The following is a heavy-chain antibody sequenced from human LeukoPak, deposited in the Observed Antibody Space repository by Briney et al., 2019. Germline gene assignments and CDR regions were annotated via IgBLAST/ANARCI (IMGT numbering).Heavy chain of an antibody. CDR1: GYIYTSYW. D-gene: IGHD1-7*01. CDR2: IYPGDSDT. Sequence: GESLKISCNSSGYIYTSYWIGWVRQMPGKGLEWMGIIYPGDSDTRYSPSFQGQVTISADKSISTAYLQWSSLKASDTAMYYCARQAITGTTPGAFDIWGQGTMVTVSS. V-gene: IGHV5-51*01. CDR3: ARQAITGTTPGAFDI. J-gene: IGHJ3*02.